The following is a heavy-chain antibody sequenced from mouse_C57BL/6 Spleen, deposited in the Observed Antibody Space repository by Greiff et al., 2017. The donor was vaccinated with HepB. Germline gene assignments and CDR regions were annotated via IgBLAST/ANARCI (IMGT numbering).Heavy chain of an antibody. D-gene: IGHD1-1*01. Sequence: VQLQQSGAELMKPGASVKLSCKATGYTFTGYWIEWVKQRPGHGLEWIGEILPGSGSTNYNEKFKGKATFTADTSSNTAYMQLSSLTTEDSAIYDCARGSPCITTVRTNFAYWGQGTTLTVSS. CDR3: ARGSPCITTVRTNFAY. V-gene: IGHV1-9*01. J-gene: IGHJ2*01. CDR2: ILPGSGST. CDR1: GYTFTGYW.